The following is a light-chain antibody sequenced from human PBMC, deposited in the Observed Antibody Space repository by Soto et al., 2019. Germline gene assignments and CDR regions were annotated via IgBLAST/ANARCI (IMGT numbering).Light chain of an antibody. CDR2: DAS. CDR1: QIVTGDY. V-gene: IGKV3-20*01. J-gene: IGKJ1*01. CDR3: QQYGDSLLT. Sequence: EVVLTQSPGTLSLSPWEGATLSCRASQIVTGDYLAWYQQKPGQAPRLLMYDASTRATGIPDRFSGSGSGTDFTLIISRLGPEDFAVYYCQQYGDSLLTFGQGTKVDI.